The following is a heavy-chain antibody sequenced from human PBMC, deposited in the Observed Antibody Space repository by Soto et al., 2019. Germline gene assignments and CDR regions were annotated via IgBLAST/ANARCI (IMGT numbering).Heavy chain of an antibody. CDR1: GGTFSSRA. CDR2: IIPVFGRV. J-gene: IGHJ6*01. Sequence: QVQLVQSGPEVKKTGTSVKVSCKASGGTFSSRAISWVRQAPGQGLEWMGGIIPVFGRVNYAEKFQDRVTITADESTGTVYMELGSLGSEDTALYYCANSRGGTFLGYHGMDIW. D-gene: IGHD3-16*01. CDR3: ANSRGGTFLGYHGMDI. V-gene: IGHV1-69*01.